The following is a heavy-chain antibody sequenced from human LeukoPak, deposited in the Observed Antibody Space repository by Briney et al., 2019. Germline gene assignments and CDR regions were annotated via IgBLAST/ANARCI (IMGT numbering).Heavy chain of an antibody. D-gene: IGHD3-10*01. CDR3: ARAHMVRGVICLGY. J-gene: IGHJ4*02. CDR2: FDPEDGET. CDR1: GYTLTELS. V-gene: IGHV1-24*01. Sequence: GASVKVSCKVSGYTLTELSMHWVRQAPGKGLEWMGGFDPEDGETIYAQKFQGRVTMTEDTSTSTAYMELRSLRSDDTAVYYCARAHMVRGVICLGYWGQGTLVTVSS.